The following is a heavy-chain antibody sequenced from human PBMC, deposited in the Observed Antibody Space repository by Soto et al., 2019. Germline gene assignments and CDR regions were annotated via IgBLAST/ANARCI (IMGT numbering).Heavy chain of an antibody. J-gene: IGHJ5*02. V-gene: IGHV1-3*01. CDR1: GYTFTSYA. D-gene: IGHD2-15*01. CDR3: ARDAPPSDCSGGSCYRDYYTNWFDP. Sequence: ASVKVSCKASGYTFTSYAMHWVRQAPGQRLEWMGWINAGNGNTKYSQKFQGRVTITRDTSASTAYMELSSLRSEDTAVYYCARDAPPSDCSGGSCYRDYYTNWFDPWGQGTLVTVSS. CDR2: INAGNGNT.